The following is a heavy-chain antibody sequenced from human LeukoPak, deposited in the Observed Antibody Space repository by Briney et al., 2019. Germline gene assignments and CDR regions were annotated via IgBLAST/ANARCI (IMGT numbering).Heavy chain of an antibody. J-gene: IGHJ4*02. CDR2: VWVDGNNK. Sequence: GGSLRLSCATSGFTFTAYGLHWVRQAPGMGLEWVAVVWVDGNNKFYADSVKGRFTISRDNPRSTLYLHMNSLRDDDTAVYYCAKAARLGPSHFDYWGRGTLVTVSS. CDR3: AKAARLGPSHFDY. D-gene: IGHD6-25*01. CDR1: GFTFTAYG. V-gene: IGHV3-33*03.